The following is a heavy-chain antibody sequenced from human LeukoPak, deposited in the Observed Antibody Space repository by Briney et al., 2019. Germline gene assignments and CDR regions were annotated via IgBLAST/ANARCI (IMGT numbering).Heavy chain of an antibody. CDR2: IYTSGST. V-gene: IGHV4-4*07. CDR3: ARGHSSGYYFRPDY. D-gene: IGHD3-22*01. J-gene: IGHJ4*02. CDR1: GGSLWNYY. Sequence: SETLSLTCTVSGGSLWNYYWSWVRQPAGKGLEWIGRIYTSGSTNYNPSLKSRVTMSVDTSKNQFSLKLSSVSAADTAVYYCARGHSSGYYFRPDYWGQGTLVTVSS.